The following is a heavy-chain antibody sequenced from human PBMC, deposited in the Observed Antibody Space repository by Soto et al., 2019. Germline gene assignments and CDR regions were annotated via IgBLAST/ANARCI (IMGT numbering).Heavy chain of an antibody. CDR2: IFPLTDIP. J-gene: IGHJ4*02. CDR1: GGTFRNYP. D-gene: IGHD2-15*01. CDR3: ARGPLAVLNYFES. V-gene: IGHV1-69*04. Sequence: ASVKVSCKASGGTFRNYPINWVRQAPGQGLEWMGSIFPLTDIPDYAQNFQARLTISADKSTSTAYMELSSLTSDDTAMYFCARGPLAVLNYFESWGQGTLVTVSS.